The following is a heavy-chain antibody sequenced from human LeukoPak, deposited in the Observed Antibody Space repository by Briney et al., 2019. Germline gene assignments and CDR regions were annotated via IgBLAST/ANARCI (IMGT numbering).Heavy chain of an antibody. V-gene: IGHV6-1*01. Sequence: SQTLSLTCVISGDSVSSNSAAWNWIRQSPSRGLEWLGRTYYRSRWYNDYALSVRSRITINPDTSKNQFSLQPNSVTPEDTAVYYCAGVSGSWIDYWGQGTLVTVSS. J-gene: IGHJ4*02. D-gene: IGHD6-13*01. CDR2: TYYRSRWYN. CDR3: AGVSGSWIDY. CDR1: GDSVSSNSAA.